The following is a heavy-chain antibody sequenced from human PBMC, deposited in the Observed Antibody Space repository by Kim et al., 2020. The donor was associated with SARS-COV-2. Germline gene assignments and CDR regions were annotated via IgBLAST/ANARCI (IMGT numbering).Heavy chain of an antibody. V-gene: IGHV3-48*02. J-gene: IGHJ4*02. D-gene: IGHD6-19*01. CDR3: ARESGYSSGWTLDY. Sequence: AASVKGRFPISRDNAKNSLYLQMNSLRDEDTAVYYCARESGYSSGWTLDYWGQGTLVTVSS.